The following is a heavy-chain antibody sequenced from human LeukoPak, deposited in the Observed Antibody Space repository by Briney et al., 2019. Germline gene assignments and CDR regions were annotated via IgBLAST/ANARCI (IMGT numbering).Heavy chain of an antibody. D-gene: IGHD3-10*01. J-gene: IGHJ6*02. V-gene: IGHV4-59*01. Sequence: SETLSLTCTVSGGSISGYYWSWIRQPPGKGLEWIGYMYYSGSTNYNPSLKDRVTISIDASKSQFSLRLSSVTAADTAVYYCARGRRITMVRSAQKRYYYYYGMDVWGQGTTVTVSS. CDR1: GGSISGYY. CDR3: ARGRRITMVRSAQKRYYYYYGMDV. CDR2: MYYSGST.